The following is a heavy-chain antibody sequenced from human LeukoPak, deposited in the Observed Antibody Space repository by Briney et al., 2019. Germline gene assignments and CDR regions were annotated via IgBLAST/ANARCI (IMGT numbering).Heavy chain of an antibody. CDR2: ISGSGGST. CDR1: GFTFSSYA. V-gene: IGHV3-23*01. J-gene: IGHJ4*02. Sequence: GGSLRLSCAASGFTFSSYAMSWVRQAPGKGLEWVSAISGSGGSTYYADSVKGRFTISRDNSKNMLYLQMNSLRAEDTAVYYCAKHADFWSGYFFWYFDYWGQGTLVTVSS. CDR3: AKHADFWSGYFFWYFDY. D-gene: IGHD3-3*01.